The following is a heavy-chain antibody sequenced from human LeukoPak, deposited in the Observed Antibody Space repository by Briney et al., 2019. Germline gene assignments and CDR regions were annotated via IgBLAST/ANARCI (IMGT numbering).Heavy chain of an antibody. V-gene: IGHV4-34*01. CDR3: ARGLLESDFWSGYYTRGHFDY. J-gene: IGHJ4*02. Sequence: SETLSLTCAVYGGSFSGYYWSWIRQPPGKGLEWIGEINHSGSTNYNPSLKSRVTISVDTSKNQFSLKLSSVTAADTAVYYCARGLLESDFWSGYYTRGHFDYWGQGTLVTVS. CDR1: GGSFSGYY. D-gene: IGHD3-3*01. CDR2: INHSGST.